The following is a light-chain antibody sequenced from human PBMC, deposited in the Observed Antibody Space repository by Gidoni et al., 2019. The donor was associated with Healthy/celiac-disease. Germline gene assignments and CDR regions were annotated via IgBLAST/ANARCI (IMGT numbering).Light chain of an antibody. J-gene: IGLJ2*01. Sequence: QSALTQPASVSGSPGQSITISCTGTSSYVGSYNLVSWYQQHPGKAPKLMIYEGSKRPSGVSNRFSGSKSGNTASLTISGLQAEDEADYYCCSYAGSSTFLFGGGTKLTVL. CDR1: SSYVGSYNL. CDR3: CSYAGSSTFL. V-gene: IGLV2-23*03. CDR2: EGS.